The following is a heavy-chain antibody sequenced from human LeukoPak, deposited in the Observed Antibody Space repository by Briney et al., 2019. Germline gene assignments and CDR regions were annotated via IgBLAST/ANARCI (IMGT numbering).Heavy chain of an antibody. D-gene: IGHD3-10*01. CDR3: ARHEASGTGSMEYFDY. CDR1: GGSNSSYY. V-gene: IGHV4-59*08. Sequence: SETLSLTCTVSGGSNSSYYWSWIRQPPGKGLEWIGYIYYSGSTNYNPSLKSRVTISVDTSKNQFSLKLSSVTAADTAVYYCARHEASGTGSMEYFDYWGQGTLVTVSS. CDR2: IYYSGST. J-gene: IGHJ4*02.